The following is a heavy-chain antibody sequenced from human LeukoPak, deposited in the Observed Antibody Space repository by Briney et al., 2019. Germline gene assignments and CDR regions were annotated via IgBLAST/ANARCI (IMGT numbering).Heavy chain of an antibody. J-gene: IGHJ4*02. Sequence: PGGSLRLSCAASGFTFSSYWMTWVRQAPGKGLEWVASIKYDGSEKHHVDSVKGRFTISRDNAKNSLYLQMNSLRAEDTAVYYCARDHTDPGLFFDNWGQGTRVTVSS. V-gene: IGHV3-7*01. CDR1: GFTFSSYW. D-gene: IGHD2-21*01. CDR2: IKYDGSEK. CDR3: ARDHTDPGLFFDN.